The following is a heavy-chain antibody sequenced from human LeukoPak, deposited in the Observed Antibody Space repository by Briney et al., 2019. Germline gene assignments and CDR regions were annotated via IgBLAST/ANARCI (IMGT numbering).Heavy chain of an antibody. CDR1: GGSISSGGYY. J-gene: IGHJ5*02. CDR2: IYYSGST. D-gene: IGHD4/OR15-4a*01. Sequence: PSQTLSLTCTVSGGSISSGGYYWSWIRQHPGKGLGWIGYIYYSGSTYYNPSLKSRVTISVDTSKNQFSLKLSSVTAADTAVYYCARGVATMVWFDPWGQGTLVTVSS. CDR3: ARGVATMVWFDP. V-gene: IGHV4-31*03.